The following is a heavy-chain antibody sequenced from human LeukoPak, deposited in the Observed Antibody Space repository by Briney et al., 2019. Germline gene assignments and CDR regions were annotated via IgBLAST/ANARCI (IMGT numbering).Heavy chain of an antibody. CDR1: RFTFSTYG. CDR2: ISYDGSNK. Sequence: GGSLRLSWAASRFTFSTYGMHWVRQAPGKRLEWVAVISYDGSNKYYADSVKGRFTISRDNAKNSLYLQMNSLTVEDTAVYYCASGGTSFLLGSYYYMDVWGKGTTVTVSS. D-gene: IGHD2-2*01. CDR3: ASGGTSFLLGSYYYMDV. V-gene: IGHV3-30*03. J-gene: IGHJ6*03.